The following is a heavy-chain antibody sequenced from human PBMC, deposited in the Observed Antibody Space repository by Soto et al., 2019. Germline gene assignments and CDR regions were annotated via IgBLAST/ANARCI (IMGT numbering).Heavy chain of an antibody. Sequence: QVQLQESGPGLVKPSQTLSLTCTVSGGSISSGAYYWSWIRQHPGKGLEWIGYIYYSGNTYYNPSLTSRVTISVDTSKNLFSLKLSSVTAADTAVYYCARVGLRLGDYFDYWGQGTLVSVSS. CDR2: IYYSGNT. D-gene: IGHD3-16*01. J-gene: IGHJ4*02. CDR3: ARVGLRLGDYFDY. CDR1: GGSISSGAYY. V-gene: IGHV4-31*03.